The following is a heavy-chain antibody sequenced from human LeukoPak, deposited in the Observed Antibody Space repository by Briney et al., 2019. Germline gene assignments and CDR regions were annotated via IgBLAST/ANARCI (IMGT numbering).Heavy chain of an antibody. CDR3: ARDMGDIVVVQANLDH. CDR2: INPSSGGT. Sequence: ASVKVFCKASGYTFTGYYMHWVRQAPGQGLEWMGWINPSSGGTNYAERFQGRFTMTRATYISTAYMGLSRLRSDDTAVYYCARDMGDIVVVQANLDHWGQGTLVTVSS. CDR1: GYTFTGYY. J-gene: IGHJ4*02. V-gene: IGHV1-2*02. D-gene: IGHD2-2*01.